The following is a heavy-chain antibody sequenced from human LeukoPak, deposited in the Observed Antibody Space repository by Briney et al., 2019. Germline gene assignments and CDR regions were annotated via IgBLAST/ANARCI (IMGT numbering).Heavy chain of an antibody. CDR1: GFTFDDYA. CDR3: AKDRQLIVGEGFFDY. Sequence: GGSLRLSCAASGFTFDDYAMHWVRHAPGKGLEWVSGISWNSGSIGYADSVKGRFTISRDNAKNSLYLQMNSLRAEDTALYYCAKDRQLIVGEGFFDYWGQGTLVTVSS. D-gene: IGHD1-26*01. CDR2: ISWNSGSI. V-gene: IGHV3-9*01. J-gene: IGHJ4*02.